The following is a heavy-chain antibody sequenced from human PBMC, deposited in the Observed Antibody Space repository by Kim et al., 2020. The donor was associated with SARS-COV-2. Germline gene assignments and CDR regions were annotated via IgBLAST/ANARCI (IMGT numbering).Heavy chain of an antibody. J-gene: IGHJ6*02. CDR1: GFTFSSYA. D-gene: IGHD2-15*01. CDR3: ARDLGHPFPYCSGGSCYQRYYYYGMDV. V-gene: IGHV3-30*04. CDR2: ISYDGSNK. Sequence: GGSLRLSCAASGFTFSSYAMHWVRQAPGKGLEWVAVISYDGSNKYYADSVKGRFTISRDNSKNTLYLQMNSLRAEDTAVYYCARDLGHPFPYCSGGSCYQRYYYYGMDVWGQGTTVTVSS.